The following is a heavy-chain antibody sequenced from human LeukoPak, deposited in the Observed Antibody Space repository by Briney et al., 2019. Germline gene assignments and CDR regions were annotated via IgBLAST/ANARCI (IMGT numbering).Heavy chain of an antibody. V-gene: IGHV4-34*01. CDR3: ARLRRYYGSGSYQIIAYRYYYMDV. D-gene: IGHD3-10*01. J-gene: IGHJ6*03. Sequence: PSETLSLTCAVYGGSFSGYYWSWLRQPPGKGLEWIGEINHSGSTNYNPSLKSRVTISVDTSKNQFSLKLSSVTAADTAVYYCARLRRYYGSGSYQIIAYRYYYMDVWGKGTTVTISS. CDR1: GGSFSGYY. CDR2: INHSGST.